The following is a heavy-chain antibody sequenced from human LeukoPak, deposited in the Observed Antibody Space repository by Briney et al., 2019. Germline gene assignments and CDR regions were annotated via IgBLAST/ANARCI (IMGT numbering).Heavy chain of an antibody. D-gene: IGHD2-15*01. Sequence: PSETLSLTCAAYGGSFSGYYWSWIRQPPGKGLEWIGEINHSGSTNYNPSLKSRVTISVDTSKNQFSLKLSSVTAADTAVYYCARSIVVVVAAWFDYWGQGTLVTVSS. CDR3: ARSIVVVVAAWFDY. J-gene: IGHJ4*02. V-gene: IGHV4-34*01. CDR1: GGSFSGYY. CDR2: INHSGST.